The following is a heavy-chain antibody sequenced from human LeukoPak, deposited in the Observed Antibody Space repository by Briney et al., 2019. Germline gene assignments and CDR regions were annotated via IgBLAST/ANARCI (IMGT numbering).Heavy chain of an antibody. CDR1: GFTFSSYA. CDR2: FDGSGAST. V-gene: IGHV3-23*01. J-gene: IGHJ4*02. CDR3: AKGHYDSSGYYYPVPYFDY. D-gene: IGHD3-22*01. Sequence: PGGSPRLSCGASGFTFSSYAMSWVRQAPGKGLEWVSAFDGSGASTHYADSVKGRFTISRDNSKNTLYLQMNTLRAEDTAVYYCAKGHYDSSGYYYPVPYFDYWGQGTLVTVSS.